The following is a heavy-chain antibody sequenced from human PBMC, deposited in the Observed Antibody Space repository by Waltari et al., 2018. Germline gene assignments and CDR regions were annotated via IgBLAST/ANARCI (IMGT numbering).Heavy chain of an antibody. CDR3: ARERASGSYREY. CDR2: IFYSGST. V-gene: IGHV4-39*07. D-gene: IGHD1-26*01. Sequence: QLQLQESGPGLVKPSETLSLTCTVSGGSISSSSYYWGWLRQPPGTGVGWFGNIFYSGSTDYNPSLKSRVTISVDTSKTQVSLKLTSVTAADTAVYYCARERASGSYREYWGQGTLVTVSS. J-gene: IGHJ4*02. CDR1: GGSISSSSYY.